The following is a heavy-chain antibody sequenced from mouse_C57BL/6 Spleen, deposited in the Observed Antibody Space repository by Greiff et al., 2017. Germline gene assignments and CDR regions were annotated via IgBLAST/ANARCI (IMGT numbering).Heavy chain of an antibody. V-gene: IGHV1-15*01. D-gene: IGHD2-1*01. J-gene: IGHJ3*01. CDR2: IDPETGGT. Sequence: VKLVESGAELVRPGASVTLSCKASGYTFTDYEMHWVKQTPVHGLEWIGAIDPETGGTAYNQKFKGKAILTADKSSSTAYMELRSLTSEDSAVDYCTRSSPNVNFFAYWGQGTLVTVSA. CDR3: TRSSPNVNFFAY. CDR1: GYTFTDYE.